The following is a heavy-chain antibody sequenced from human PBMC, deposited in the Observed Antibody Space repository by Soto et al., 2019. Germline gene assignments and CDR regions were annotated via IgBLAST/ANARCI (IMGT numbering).Heavy chain of an antibody. J-gene: IGHJ5*02. CDR3: ASGVGSGSYYNQDNWFDP. D-gene: IGHD3-10*01. CDR2: INVYNGNT. CDR1: GYTFTNYG. V-gene: IGHV1-18*01. Sequence: GASVKVSCKSSGYTFTNYGIRWVRQAPGQGLEWMGWINVYNGNTKYAQKVQGRVTMTTDTSTSTAYMELRSLRADDTAVYYCASGVGSGSYYNQDNWFDPWGQGTLVTVSS.